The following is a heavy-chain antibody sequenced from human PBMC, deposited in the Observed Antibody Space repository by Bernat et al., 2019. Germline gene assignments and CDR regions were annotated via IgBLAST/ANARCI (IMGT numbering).Heavy chain of an antibody. J-gene: IGHJ4*02. CDR3: ARGYCSSTSCQYYFDY. V-gene: IGHV1-3*01. CDR2: INAGNGDT. Sequence: QVQLVQSGAEVKKPGASVKVSCKASGYTFTSYAMHWLRQAPGQRLEWMGWINAGNGDTKYSQKFQGRVTITRDTSASTAYMELSSLRSEDTAVYHCARGYCSSTSCQYYFDYWGQGTLVTVSS. CDR1: GYTFTSYA. D-gene: IGHD2-2*01.